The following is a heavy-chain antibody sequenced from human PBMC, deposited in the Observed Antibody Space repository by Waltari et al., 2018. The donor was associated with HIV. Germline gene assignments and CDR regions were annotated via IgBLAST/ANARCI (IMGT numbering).Heavy chain of an antibody. CDR2: ISGSGGST. D-gene: IGHD6-19*01. V-gene: IGHV3-23*01. Sequence: EVQLLESGGGLVQPGGSLRLSCAASGFTFSSYAMSWVRQAPGKGLEWVSAISGSGGSTYYADSVKGRFTISRDNAKNTLYLQMNSLRAEDTAVYYCAKDVAVAGTGPVGDYWGQGTLVTVSS. J-gene: IGHJ4*02. CDR1: GFTFSSYA. CDR3: AKDVAVAGTGPVGDY.